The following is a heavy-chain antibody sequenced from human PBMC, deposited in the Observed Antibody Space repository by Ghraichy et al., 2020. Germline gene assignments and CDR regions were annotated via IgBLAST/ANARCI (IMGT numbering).Heavy chain of an antibody. Sequence: SQTLSLTCAISGDSVSSNSVTWNWIRQSPSRGLEWLGRTYYRSKWYNDYAVSVKSRVTINPDTSKNQFSLQLNSVTPEDTAVYYCARHETSYDILTGYFKGPFAYWGQGNLVTVSS. J-gene: IGHJ4*02. V-gene: IGHV6-1*01. D-gene: IGHD3-9*01. CDR1: GDSVSSNSVT. CDR2: TYYRSKWYN. CDR3: ARHETSYDILTGYFKGPFAY.